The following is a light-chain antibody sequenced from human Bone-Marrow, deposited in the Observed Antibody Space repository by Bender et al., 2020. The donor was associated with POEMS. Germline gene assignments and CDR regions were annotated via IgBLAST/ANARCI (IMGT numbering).Light chain of an antibody. V-gene: IGLV2-8*01. CDR1: SSDVGDYNY. CDR3: TSYGGGNNFWV. CDR2: DVT. Sequence: QSALTQPASVSASPGQSITISCTGTSSDVGDYNYVSWYQQHPGKAPKLMIYDVTYRPSGVSDRFSGSKSANTASLTVSGLQAEDEADYYCTSYGGGNNFWVFGGGTKLTVL. J-gene: IGLJ3*02.